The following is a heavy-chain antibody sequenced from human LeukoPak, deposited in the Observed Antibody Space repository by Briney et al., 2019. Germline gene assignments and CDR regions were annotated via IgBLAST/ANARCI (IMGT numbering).Heavy chain of an antibody. CDR3: ARGLTFALDY. CDR2: INSDGSRT. J-gene: IGHJ4*02. CDR1: GVNFRSSS. V-gene: IGHV3-74*01. Sequence: RGALRLSCAAPGVNFRSSSMHCVRQAPGKGLVWVSRINSDGSRTSYADSVKGRFTISRDNAKNTLYLQMNSLRAEDTAVYYCARGLTFALDYWGQGSLVTVSS. D-gene: IGHD1-14*01.